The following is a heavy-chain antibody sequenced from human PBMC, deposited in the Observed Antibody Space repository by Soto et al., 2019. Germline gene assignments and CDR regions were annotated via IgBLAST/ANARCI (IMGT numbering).Heavy chain of an antibody. J-gene: IGHJ4*02. CDR3: AKVNGGYVDH. Sequence: GVLRLSCIASGFICSNYARIWVRQARGKGGEWVYSIGICGRDIFYGVRVKGRFTIYRDVSQNAIYLQMNTLSAEDRAVFFCAKVNGGYVDHWGQGSLVTVSS. V-gene: IGHV3-23*01. D-gene: IGHD3-16*01. CDR1: GFICSNYA. CDR2: IGICGRDI.